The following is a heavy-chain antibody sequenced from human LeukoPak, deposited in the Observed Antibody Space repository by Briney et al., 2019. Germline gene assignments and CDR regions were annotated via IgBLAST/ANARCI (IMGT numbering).Heavy chain of an antibody. D-gene: IGHD3-10*01. CDR3: ARDLLLWFGELSGNSDY. V-gene: IGHV3-33*01. Sequence: GGSLRLSCAASGFTFSSYCMHWVRQAPGKGLEWVAVIWYDGSHKYYADSVKGRFTISRDNSKNTLHLQMNSLRAEDTAVYYCARDLLLWFGELSGNSDYWGQGTLVTVSS. J-gene: IGHJ4*02. CDR2: IWYDGSHK. CDR1: GFTFSSYC.